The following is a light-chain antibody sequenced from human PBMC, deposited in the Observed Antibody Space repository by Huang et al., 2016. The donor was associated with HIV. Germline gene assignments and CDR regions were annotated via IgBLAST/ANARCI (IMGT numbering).Light chain of an antibody. J-gene: IGKJ4*01. V-gene: IGKV3-20*01. Sequence: EIVLTQSPGTLSLSPGERATLSCRASQSVSSSHLVWYQQKPGQAPRPVIYGASSRATGIPDRFSGSGSGTDFTLTISRLEPEDFAVYYCQQYGSSPTFGGGTKVEIK. CDR2: GAS. CDR1: QSVSSSH. CDR3: QQYGSSPT.